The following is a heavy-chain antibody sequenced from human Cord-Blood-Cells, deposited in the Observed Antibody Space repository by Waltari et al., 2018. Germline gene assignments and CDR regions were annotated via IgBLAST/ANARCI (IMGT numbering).Heavy chain of an antibody. Sequence: QVQLQESGPGLVKPSETLSLTCAVSGYSISSGYYWGWIRQPPGKGLEWIGSIYHSGCTSYNPSLKSRVTISVDTSKNQFSLKLSSVTATDTAVYYCARGDYYGSGSYYIYFDYWGQGTLVTVSS. CDR1: GYSISSGYY. CDR2: IYHSGCT. V-gene: IGHV4-38-2*01. J-gene: IGHJ4*02. CDR3: ARGDYYGSGSYYIYFDY. D-gene: IGHD3-10*01.